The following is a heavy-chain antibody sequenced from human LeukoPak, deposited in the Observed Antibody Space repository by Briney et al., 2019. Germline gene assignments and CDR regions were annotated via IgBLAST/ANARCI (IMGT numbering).Heavy chain of an antibody. Sequence: GGSLRLSCAGSGFPFSSYGMNWVRQAPGKGLEWVSGISPGGGPEYYADSVKGRFTISRDNSKNTLFLQMNSLRADDTAVYYCVRVYYESWGQGTLVTVSS. CDR3: VRVYYES. CDR1: GFPFSSYG. V-gene: IGHV3-23*01. CDR2: ISPGGGPE. J-gene: IGHJ4*02.